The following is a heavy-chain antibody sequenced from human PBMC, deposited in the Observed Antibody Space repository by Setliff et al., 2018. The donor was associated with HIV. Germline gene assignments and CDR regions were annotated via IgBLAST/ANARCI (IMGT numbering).Heavy chain of an antibody. J-gene: IGHJ4*02. D-gene: IGHD2-2*01. CDR3: ARHNPASVPASSPDY. CDR2: IYYSGST. CDR1: GGSISSSSYY. Sequence: SETLSLTCTVSGGSISSSSYYWGWVRQPPGKGLEWIGTIYYSGSTYYNPSLRSRVTISVDTSRNQFSLRLSSVTAADTAFYYCARHNPASVPASSPDYWGQGTPVTV. V-gene: IGHV4-39*01.